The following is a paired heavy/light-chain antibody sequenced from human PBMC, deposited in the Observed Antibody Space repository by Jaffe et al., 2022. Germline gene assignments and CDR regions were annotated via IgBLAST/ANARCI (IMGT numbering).Light chain of an antibody. CDR3: QAWDSSTTV. Sequence: SYELTQPPSVSVSPGQTASITCSGDNLGNKYVCWYQQKPGQSPVLLIYQDYKRPSGIPERFSGSNSGNTATLTISGTQAMDEADYSCQAWDSSTTVFGGGTKLTVL. CDR1: NLGNKY. CDR2: QDY. V-gene: IGLV3-1*01. J-gene: IGLJ2*01.
Heavy chain of an antibody. Sequence: QVQLVQSGAEVKKPGASVKVSCKASGYTFTRYAMHWVRQAPGQRLEWMGWINVGNGNTKYSQKFQGRVTITRGTSANTAYMELTSLRSEDTAVYYCARDRAEFRELLSYDAFDIWGQGTMVTVSS. V-gene: IGHV1-3*01. CDR2: INVGNGNT. D-gene: IGHD3-10*01. CDR3: ARDRAEFRELLSYDAFDI. CDR1: GYTFTRYA. J-gene: IGHJ3*02.